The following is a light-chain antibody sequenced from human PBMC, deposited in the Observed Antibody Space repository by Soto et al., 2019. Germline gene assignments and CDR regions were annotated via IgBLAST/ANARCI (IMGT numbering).Light chain of an antibody. CDR2: RSD. Sequence: QSALTQPPSASGTPGQRVTISCSGRSSNIGSSTVHWYQQLPGTAPKLLIHRSDQRPSGVPDRFSGSKSGTSASLAISGLQSEDEADYCCAAWDEALNGHVFGTGTKVTVL. CDR1: SSNIGSST. CDR3: AAWDEALNGHV. V-gene: IGLV1-44*01. J-gene: IGLJ1*01.